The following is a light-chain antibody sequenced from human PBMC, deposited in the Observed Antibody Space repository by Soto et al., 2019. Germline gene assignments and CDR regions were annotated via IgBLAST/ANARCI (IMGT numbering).Light chain of an antibody. CDR3: QPSYSTPGQ. CDR2: AAS. CDR1: QSISSY. J-gene: IGKJ1*01. Sequence: DIQMTQSPSSLSASVGDRVTSTCRASQSISSYLNWYQQKPGKAPKLLIYAASSLQSGVPSSFSGSGSGTDFTLAISSLQPEDFATYYCQPSYSTPGQFGQGTKV. V-gene: IGKV1-39*01.